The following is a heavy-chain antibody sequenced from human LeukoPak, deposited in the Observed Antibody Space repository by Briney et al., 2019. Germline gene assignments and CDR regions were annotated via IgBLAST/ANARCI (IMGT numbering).Heavy chain of an antibody. Sequence: GESLKISCKGSGYSFTSYWIGWVRQMPGKGLEWMGIIYPGDSDTRYSPSFQGQVTISADKSISTAYLQWSSLKASDTAMYYCARYDGSGYLWGRGNYFDYWGQGTLVTVSS. D-gene: IGHD3-22*01. CDR2: IYPGDSDT. CDR1: GYSFTSYW. J-gene: IGHJ4*02. CDR3: ARYDGSGYLWGRGNYFDY. V-gene: IGHV5-51*01.